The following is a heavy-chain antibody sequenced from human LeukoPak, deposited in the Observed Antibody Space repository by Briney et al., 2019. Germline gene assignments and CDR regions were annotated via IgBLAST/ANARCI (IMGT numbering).Heavy chain of an antibody. CDR1: GFTFSSYE. Sequence: GGSLRLSCAASGFTFSSYEMNWVRQAPGKGLEWVANIKQDGSEKYYVDSVKGRFTISRDNAKNSLYLQMNSLRAEDTAVYYCARDLGWNDDYYYYGMDVWGKGTTVTVSS. J-gene: IGHJ6*04. CDR2: IKQDGSEK. CDR3: ARDLGWNDDYYYYGMDV. V-gene: IGHV3-7*03. D-gene: IGHD1-1*01.